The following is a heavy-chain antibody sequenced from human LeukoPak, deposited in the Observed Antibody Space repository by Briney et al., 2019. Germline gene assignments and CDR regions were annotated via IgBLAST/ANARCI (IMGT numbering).Heavy chain of an antibody. Sequence: PSETLSLTCTVSGGSISSSSYYWGWIRQPPGKGLEWIGSIYYSGSTYYNPSLKSRVTISVDTSKNQFSLKLSSVTAADTAVYYCARGVAAAAELYPWGQGTLVTVSS. CDR3: ARGVAAAAELYP. D-gene: IGHD6-13*01. CDR1: GGSISSSSYY. V-gene: IGHV4-39*07. J-gene: IGHJ5*02. CDR2: IYYSGST.